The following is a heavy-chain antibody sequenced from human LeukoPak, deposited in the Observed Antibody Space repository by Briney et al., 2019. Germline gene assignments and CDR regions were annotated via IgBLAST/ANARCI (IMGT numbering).Heavy chain of an antibody. CDR3: AHERRQLLYYFDS. J-gene: IGHJ4*02. D-gene: IGHD2-2*01. CDR2: IYWDGDK. CDR1: GFSLTTRGAA. Sequence: SGPTLVKPTKTLTLTCTFSGFSLTTRGAAVGWVRRPPGKALEWLALIYWDGDKRYSPSLKNRLSINKDTSKNQVVLTMTNMDPIDTATYYCAHERRQLLYYFDSWGQGALVTVSS. V-gene: IGHV2-5*02.